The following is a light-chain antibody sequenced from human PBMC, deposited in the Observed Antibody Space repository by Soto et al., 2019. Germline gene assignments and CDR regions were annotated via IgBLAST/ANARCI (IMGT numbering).Light chain of an antibody. Sequence: EVVLTQSPGTLSLSPGERATLSCRASQSLSANYLAWYQQKPGQAPRLLIYGASSRAAGTPDRVRGSGSGTDFALTMSRLEPEDFAVYYCQQYARSPGTFGQGTKVEIK. CDR2: GAS. J-gene: IGKJ1*01. V-gene: IGKV3-20*01. CDR3: QQYARSPGT. CDR1: QSLSANY.